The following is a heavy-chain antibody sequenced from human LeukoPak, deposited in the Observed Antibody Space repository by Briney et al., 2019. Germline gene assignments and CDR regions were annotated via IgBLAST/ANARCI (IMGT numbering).Heavy chain of an antibody. CDR2: IYGGNGNT. CDR1: GYTFTSYA. J-gene: IGHJ4*02. Sequence: ASVKVSCKASGYTFTSYAMHWVRQAPGQMLEWMGWIYGGNGNTKYSQKFQGRVSITRDTSASTVYMELSSLGSEDTAVYYCARGWGGDCYHVHWGQGTLVTVSS. V-gene: IGHV1-3*01. CDR3: ARGWGGDCYHVH. D-gene: IGHD2-21*02.